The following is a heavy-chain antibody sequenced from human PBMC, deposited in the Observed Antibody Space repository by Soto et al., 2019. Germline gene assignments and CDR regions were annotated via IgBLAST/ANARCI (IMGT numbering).Heavy chain of an antibody. CDR3: ARDLFSSSGSIFDE. J-gene: IGHJ4*03. CDR2: ISSSSSYI. V-gene: IGHV3-21*01. Sequence: PGGSLRLSCAASGFTFSSYSMNWVRQAPGKGLEWVSSISSSSSYIYYADSVKGRFTISRDNAKNSLYLQMNSLRAEDTAVYYCARDLFSSSGSIFDEWGQGTMVTVSS. CDR1: GFTFSSYS. D-gene: IGHD3-22*01.